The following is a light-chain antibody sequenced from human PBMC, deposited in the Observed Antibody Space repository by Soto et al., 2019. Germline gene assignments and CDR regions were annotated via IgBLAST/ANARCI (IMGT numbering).Light chain of an antibody. CDR1: SSDVGGYNL. J-gene: IGLJ3*02. Sequence: QSALTQPPSASGSPGQSVTISCTGTSSDVGGYNLVSWYQQHPGKAPKLMIYEGSKRPSGVSNRFSGSKPGNTASLTISGLQAEDEADYYCCSHVGRSTLLFGGGTKVTVL. CDR3: CSHVGRSTLL. CDR2: EGS. V-gene: IGLV2-23*01.